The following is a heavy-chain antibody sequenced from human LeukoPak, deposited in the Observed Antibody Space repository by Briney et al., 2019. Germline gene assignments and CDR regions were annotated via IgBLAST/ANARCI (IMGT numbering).Heavy chain of an antibody. CDR3: AKPRSLNIVGGAVDY. Sequence: GGSLRLSCAASGFTFSSYGMHWVRQAPGKGLEWVAFFRYDGSNKYYADSVKGRFTFSRDNSKNTLYLQMNSLRAEDTAVYYCAKPRSLNIVGGAVDYWGQGTLVTVSS. D-gene: IGHD1-26*01. CDR2: FRYDGSNK. CDR1: GFTFSSYG. J-gene: IGHJ4*02. V-gene: IGHV3-30*02.